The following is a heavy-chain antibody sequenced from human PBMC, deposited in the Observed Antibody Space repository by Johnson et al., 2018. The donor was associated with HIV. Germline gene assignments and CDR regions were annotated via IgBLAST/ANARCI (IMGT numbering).Heavy chain of an antibody. CDR3: ARAEGLTGRNAFDI. CDR2: IKQDGSEK. J-gene: IGHJ3*02. Sequence: DVQLVESGGGLVQPGGSLRLSCAASGFTFSSYWMSWVRQAPGKELEWVANIKQDGSEKYYVDSVKGRFIISRDNAKNSLYLQMNSLRAEDTAVYYCARAEGLTGRNAFDIWGQETMVTVS. V-gene: IGHV3-7*01. D-gene: IGHD1-20*01. CDR1: GFTFSSYW.